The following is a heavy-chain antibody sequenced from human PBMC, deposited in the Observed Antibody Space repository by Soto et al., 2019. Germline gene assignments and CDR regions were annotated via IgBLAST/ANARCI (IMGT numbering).Heavy chain of an antibody. CDR2: MSPGSGNT. CDR3: ARVVGQLFGVHGTEV. J-gene: IGHJ6*02. CDR1: GYTFTTYE. V-gene: IGHV1-8*01. D-gene: IGHD3-16*01. Sequence: QVQLVQSGAEVKKPGASVKVSCKASGYTFTTYEITWVRQVPGQGLEWMGWMSPGSGNTGYVDQFRVRVTITNNISMTTAYMEPSSIRPENMEVYYCARVVGQLFGVHGTEVSSQGTTFNICS.